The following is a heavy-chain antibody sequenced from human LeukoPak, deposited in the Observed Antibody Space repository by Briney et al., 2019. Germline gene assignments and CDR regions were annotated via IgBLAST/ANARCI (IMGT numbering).Heavy chain of an antibody. CDR2: INTDGSST. CDR3: AKDPNGDYIGTFDG. V-gene: IGHV3-74*01. Sequence: GGSLRLSCAASDFTFSGYSMNWVRQAPGRGLVWVSRINTDGSSTNYADSVKGRFTISRDNSKNTLYLQMNSLRAEDTAVYYCAKDPNGDYIGTFDGRGQGTMVTVSS. J-gene: IGHJ3*01. D-gene: IGHD4-17*01. CDR1: DFTFSGYS.